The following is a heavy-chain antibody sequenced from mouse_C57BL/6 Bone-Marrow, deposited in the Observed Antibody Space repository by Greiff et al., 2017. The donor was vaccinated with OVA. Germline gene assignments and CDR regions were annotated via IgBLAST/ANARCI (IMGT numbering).Heavy chain of an antibody. CDR3: AREGGNGYPYYYAMDY. J-gene: IGHJ4*01. Sequence: VQLQQPGAELVKPGASVKLSCKASGYTFTSYWMQWVKQRPGQGLEWIGEIDPSDSYTNYNQKFKGKATLTVDTSSSTAYMQLSSLTSEDSAVYYCAREGGNGYPYYYAMDYWGQGTSVTVSS. CDR2: IDPSDSYT. CDR1: GYTFTSYW. D-gene: IGHD2-2*01. V-gene: IGHV1-50*01.